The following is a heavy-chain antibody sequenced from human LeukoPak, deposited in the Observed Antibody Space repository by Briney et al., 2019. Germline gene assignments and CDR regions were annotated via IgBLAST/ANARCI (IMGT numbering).Heavy chain of an antibody. CDR3: TRGRMYTSGWPFDY. CDR2: IKSNTDDETT. V-gene: IGHV3-15*01. J-gene: IGHJ4*02. CDR1: GFTFSNAW. D-gene: IGHD6-19*01. Sequence: GGSLRLSCAASGFTFSNAWMSWVRQAPGKGLEWVGRIKSNTDDETTAYAAPVIGRFTISRDDSKTTQYLPMNSVKTEDTAGYCCTRGRMYTSGWPFDYWRQGMVVTVS.